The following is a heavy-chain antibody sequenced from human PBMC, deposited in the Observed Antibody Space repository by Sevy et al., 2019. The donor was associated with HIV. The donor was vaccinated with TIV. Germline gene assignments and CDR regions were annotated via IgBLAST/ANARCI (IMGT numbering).Heavy chain of an antibody. CDR3: ARAPVGSGWYFPRGIDY. D-gene: IGHD6-13*01. Sequence: GGSLRLSCAASGFTFSTYWMTWVRQAPGKWLEWVANIKQDGSEKYYAESVKGRLTVSRDNTKNSLYLQLNSLRAEDTAIYYCARAPVGSGWYFPRGIDYWGQGTLVTVSS. V-gene: IGHV3-7*01. CDR1: GFTFSTYW. CDR2: IKQDGSEK. J-gene: IGHJ4*02.